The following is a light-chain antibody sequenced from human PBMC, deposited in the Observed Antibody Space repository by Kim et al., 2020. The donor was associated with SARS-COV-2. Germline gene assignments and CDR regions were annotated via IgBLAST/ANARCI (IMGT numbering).Light chain of an antibody. CDR3: QQYYSTPRT. CDR1: QSVLYSSNNKNY. V-gene: IGKV4-1*01. CDR2: WAS. J-gene: IGKJ1*01. Sequence: ATIKCKSSQSVLYSSNNKNYLAWYQQKPGQPPKLLIYWASTRESGVPDRFSGSGSGTDFTLTISSLQAEDVAVYYCQQYYSTPRTFGQGTKVEIK.